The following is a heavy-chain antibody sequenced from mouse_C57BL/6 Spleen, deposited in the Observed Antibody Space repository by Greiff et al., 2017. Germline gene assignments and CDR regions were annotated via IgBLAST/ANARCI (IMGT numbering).Heavy chain of an antibody. Sequence: EVQLVESGPELVKPGASVKIPCKASGYTFTDYNMDWVKQSHGKSLEWIGDINPNNGGTIYNQKFKGKATLTVDKSSSTAYMELRSLTSEDTAVYYCAREGYDGYPYAMDYWGQGTSVTVSS. CDR2: INPNNGGT. D-gene: IGHD2-3*01. V-gene: IGHV1-18*01. CDR1: GYTFTDYN. CDR3: AREGYDGYPYAMDY. J-gene: IGHJ4*01.